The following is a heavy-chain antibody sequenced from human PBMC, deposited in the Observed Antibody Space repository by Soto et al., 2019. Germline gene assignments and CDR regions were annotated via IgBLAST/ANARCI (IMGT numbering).Heavy chain of an antibody. V-gene: IGHV1-46*01. Sequence: GASVKVSCKASGYTFTTYYMHWLRQVPGQRLERMGIINVTSGNTANAHKFQGRVNMTRDTSTSIVYMELSSLTSEDTALYYCARDQRATSGWDYQGYWGQGTPVTVSS. CDR2: INVTSGNT. CDR3: ARDQRATSGWDYQGY. CDR1: GYTFTTYY. J-gene: IGHJ4*02. D-gene: IGHD6-19*01.